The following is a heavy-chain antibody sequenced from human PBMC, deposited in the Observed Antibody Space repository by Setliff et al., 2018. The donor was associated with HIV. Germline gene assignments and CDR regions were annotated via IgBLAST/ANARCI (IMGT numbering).Heavy chain of an antibody. CDR1: GFTFRTYW. J-gene: IGHJ4*02. CDR3: ARDYSRYNWNYFDY. CDR2: IKQDGSEK. D-gene: IGHD1-20*01. Sequence: GGSLRLSCAASGFTFRTYWMSWVRQVPGKGLEWVANIKQDGSEKNYVDSVKGRFTISRDNAKNSLSLQMNSLRAEDTAVYYCARDYSRYNWNYFDYWGQGTLVTVSS. V-gene: IGHV3-7*03.